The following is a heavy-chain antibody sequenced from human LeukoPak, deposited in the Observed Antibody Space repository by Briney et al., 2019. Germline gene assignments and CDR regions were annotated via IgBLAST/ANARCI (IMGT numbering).Heavy chain of an antibody. V-gene: IGHV1-69*01. CDR1: GGTFSTYA. CDR2: IIPIFGTA. Sequence: SVKVSCKASGGTFSTYAISWVRQAPGQGLEWMGGIIPIFGTANYAQKFQGRVTITADESTSTAYMELSSLRSEDTAVYYCARAAYSSSYAAGYWGQGTLVTVSS. J-gene: IGHJ4*02. CDR3: ARAAYSSSYAAGY. D-gene: IGHD6-6*01.